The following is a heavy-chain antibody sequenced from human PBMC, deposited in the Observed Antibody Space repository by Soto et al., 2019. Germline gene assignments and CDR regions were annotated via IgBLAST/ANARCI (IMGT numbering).Heavy chain of an antibody. CDR2: IHSDGST. J-gene: IGHJ4*02. D-gene: IGHD6-19*01. CDR1: GFTVSDS. V-gene: IGHV3-53*01. CDR3: ARDASGPFDY. Sequence: PGGSLRLSCSVAGFTVSDSMSWVRQAPGKGLECVSSIHSDGSTHYTDSVRGRFTISRDNSKNTLYLQMDRLRVDDTAVYFCARDASGPFDYWGQGTLVTVS.